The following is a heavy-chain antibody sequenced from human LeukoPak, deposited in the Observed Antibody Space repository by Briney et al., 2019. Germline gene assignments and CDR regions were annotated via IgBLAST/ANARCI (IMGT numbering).Heavy chain of an antibody. J-gene: IGHJ4*02. CDR1: GFTFSDYY. V-gene: IGHV3-66*01. CDR3: ARAAGSHYYDSSGYEDY. Sequence: GGSLRLSCAASGFTFSDYYMSWIRQAPGKGLEWVSVIYSGGSTYYADSVKGRFTISRDNSKNTLYLQMNSLRAEDTAVYYCARAAGSHYYDSSGYEDYWGQGTLVTVSS. D-gene: IGHD3-22*01. CDR2: IYSGGST.